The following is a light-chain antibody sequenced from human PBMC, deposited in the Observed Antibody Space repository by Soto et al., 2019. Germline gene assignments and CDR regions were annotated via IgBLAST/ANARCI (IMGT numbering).Light chain of an antibody. CDR1: QSVSSSY. Sequence: VFTHSPGTLSLSPGERATLSCRASQSVSSSYLAWYQQKPGQAPRLLIYGASSRATGIPDRFSGSGSGTDFTLTISRLEPEDFAVYYCQQYGSSPRGTFGQGTKVDIK. CDR2: GAS. J-gene: IGKJ1*01. CDR3: QQYGSSPRGT. V-gene: IGKV3-20*01.